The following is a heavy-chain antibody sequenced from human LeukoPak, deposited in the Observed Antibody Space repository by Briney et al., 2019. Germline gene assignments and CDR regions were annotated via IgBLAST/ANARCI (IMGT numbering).Heavy chain of an antibody. CDR2: IKSKTDGGTT. Sequence: GGSLRVSCAASGFTFSNAWMSWVRQAPGKGLEWVGRIKSKTDGGTTDYAAPVKGRFTISRDDSKNTLYLQMNSLKTEDTAVYYCTTAPSNYDILTGYPLRMDVWGQGTTVTVSS. D-gene: IGHD3-9*01. CDR3: TTAPSNYDILTGYPLRMDV. CDR1: GFTFSNAW. J-gene: IGHJ6*02. V-gene: IGHV3-15*01.